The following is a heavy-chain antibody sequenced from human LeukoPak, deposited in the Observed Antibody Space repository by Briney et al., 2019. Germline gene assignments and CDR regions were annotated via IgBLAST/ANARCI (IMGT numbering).Heavy chain of an antibody. J-gene: IGHJ4*02. Sequence: GSLRLSCAASGFTFSSYAMSWVRQAPGKGLEWVAVISYDGSNKYYADSVKGRFTISRDNSKNTLYLQMNSLRAEDTAVYYCAKGRFGSYYLAFFDYWGQGTLVTVSS. CDR1: GFTFSSYA. D-gene: IGHD3-10*01. V-gene: IGHV3-30*18. CDR2: ISYDGSNK. CDR3: AKGRFGSYYLAFFDY.